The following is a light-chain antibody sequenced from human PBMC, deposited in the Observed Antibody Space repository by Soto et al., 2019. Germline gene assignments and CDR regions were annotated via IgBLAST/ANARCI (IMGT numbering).Light chain of an antibody. CDR1: RSDVGLYNF. CDR3: CSYVGSSILM. CDR2: EVN. Sequence: QSALTQPASVSGSPGQSITISRTGTRSDVGLYNFVSWYQQLPGKAPKLIFYEVNERPSGISDRLSGSKSRNTASLTISGLQDEDEADYYCCSYVGSSILMFRGRTKLTVL. J-gene: IGLJ3*02. V-gene: IGLV2-23*02.